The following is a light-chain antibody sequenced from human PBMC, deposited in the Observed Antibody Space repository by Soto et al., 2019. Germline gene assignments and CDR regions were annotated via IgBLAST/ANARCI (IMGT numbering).Light chain of an antibody. CDR2: DAS. CDR3: QQCSKWRT. CDR1: QSVNIX. J-gene: IGKJ1*01. Sequence: EIMMTQSPATLSVSPWARATLSCRGSQSVNIXXAWYXQKPVPATRLSIWDASKRATGIPARFSGSGFGTXXTLTISSLEPEDFAVYYCQQCSKWRTFGQGTKV. V-gene: IGKV3-11*01.